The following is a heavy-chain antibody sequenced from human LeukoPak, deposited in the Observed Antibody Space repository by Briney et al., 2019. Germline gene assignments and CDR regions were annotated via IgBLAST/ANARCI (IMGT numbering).Heavy chain of an antibody. D-gene: IGHD4-11*01. V-gene: IGHV1-3*01. J-gene: IGHJ4*02. Sequence: GASVKVSCKASGYTFTSYAMHWVRQSPGQRLEWMGWINAGNGNTKYSQKFQGRVTITRDTSASTAYMELSSLRSEDTAVYYCARVTHDYSNYGYWGQGTLVTVSS. CDR1: GYTFTSYA. CDR3: ARVTHDYSNYGY. CDR2: INAGNGNT.